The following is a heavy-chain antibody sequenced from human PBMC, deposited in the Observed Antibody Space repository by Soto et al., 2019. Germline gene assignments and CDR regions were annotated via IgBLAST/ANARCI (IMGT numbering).Heavy chain of an antibody. J-gene: IGHJ4*02. D-gene: IGHD6-19*01. Sequence: PGGSLRLSCAASGFTFSSYSMNWVRQAPGKGLEWVSSISSSSSYIYYADSVKGRFTISRDNAKNSLYLQMNSLRAEDTAVYYCASFYSSGRIRGPFDYWGQGTLVPVSS. V-gene: IGHV3-21*01. CDR3: ASFYSSGRIRGPFDY. CDR1: GFTFSSYS. CDR2: ISSSSSYI.